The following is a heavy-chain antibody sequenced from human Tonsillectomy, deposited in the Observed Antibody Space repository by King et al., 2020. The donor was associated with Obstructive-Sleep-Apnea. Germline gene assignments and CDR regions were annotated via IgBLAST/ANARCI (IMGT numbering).Heavy chain of an antibody. CDR3: ARDPDGQEYFDL. Sequence: VQLVESGGGLVKPGGSLRLSCAASGFTFSSYNMNWVRQAPGKGLEWVSSITSSSSYIYYADSVKGRFTISRDNAKNSLYLQMNSLRAEDTAMYYCARDPDGQEYFDLWGRATLVTVSS. D-gene: IGHD2-8*01. J-gene: IGHJ2*01. V-gene: IGHV3-21*01. CDR2: ITSSSSYI. CDR1: GFTFSSYN.